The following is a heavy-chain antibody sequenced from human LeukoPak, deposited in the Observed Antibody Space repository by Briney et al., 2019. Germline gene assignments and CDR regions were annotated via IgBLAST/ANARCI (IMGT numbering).Heavy chain of an antibody. V-gene: IGHV1-2*02. CDR2: INLKSCGT. J-gene: IGHJ3*02. CDR3: ARFDTVAPGRPYDT. D-gene: IGHD5-12*01. Sequence: GSAVAVSRLGCQWTFTQYFLHWVRPAAGGGGAGVGWINLKSCGTNTPHKFQGSINMTSDTSVSTAYMELSSLRSADTAVYYCARFDTVAPGRPYDTWGQGKKVTVSS. CDR1: QWTFTQYF.